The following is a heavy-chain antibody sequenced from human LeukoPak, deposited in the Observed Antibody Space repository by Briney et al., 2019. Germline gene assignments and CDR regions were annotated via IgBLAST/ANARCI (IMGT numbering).Heavy chain of an antibody. CDR2: ISAYHGNT. Sequence: ASVKVSCKASGYTFTSYGISWVRQAPGKGLEWMGWISAYHGNTNYAQKLQGRVTMTTDTSTSTAYMELRSLRSDDTAVHYCARVIGSPPYYYYYYMDVWGKGTTVTVSS. J-gene: IGHJ6*03. CDR3: ARVIGSPPYYYYYYMDV. D-gene: IGHD3-10*01. CDR1: GYTFTSYG. V-gene: IGHV1-18*01.